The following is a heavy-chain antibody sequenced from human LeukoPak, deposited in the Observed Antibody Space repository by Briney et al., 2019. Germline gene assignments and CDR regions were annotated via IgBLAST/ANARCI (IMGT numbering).Heavy chain of an antibody. CDR2: IYYSGST. CDR3: ARDMVATSRWFDP. V-gene: IGHV4-39*07. Sequence: SETLSLTCTVSGGSISSSSYYWGWIRQPPGKGLEWIGSIYYSGSTYYNPSLKSRVTISVDTSKNQFSLKLSSVTAADTAVYYCARDMVATSRWFDPWGQGTLVTVSS. J-gene: IGHJ5*02. CDR1: GGSISSSSYY. D-gene: IGHD5-12*01.